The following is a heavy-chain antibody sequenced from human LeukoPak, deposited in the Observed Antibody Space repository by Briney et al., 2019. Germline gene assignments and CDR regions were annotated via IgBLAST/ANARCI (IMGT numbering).Heavy chain of an antibody. CDR1: GYTFTGYY. Sequence: GASVKVSCKASGYTFTGYYMHWVRQAPGQGLEWMGWINPNSGGTNYAQKFQGRVTMTRDTSISTAYMELSRLRSDDTAVYYCARESPLVSAKHFDYWGQGTLVTVSS. V-gene: IGHV1-2*02. CDR2: INPNSGGT. D-gene: IGHD6-13*01. J-gene: IGHJ4*02. CDR3: ARESPLVSAKHFDY.